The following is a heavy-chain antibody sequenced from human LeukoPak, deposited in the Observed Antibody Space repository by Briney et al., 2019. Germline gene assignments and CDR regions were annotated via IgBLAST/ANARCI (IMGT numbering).Heavy chain of an antibody. D-gene: IGHD3-10*01. CDR1: GFTFSSYA. CDR3: ARGYYGSGSYYIFLVNYMDV. V-gene: IGHV3-64*01. Sequence: GGSLRLSCAASGFTFSSYAMHWVRQAPGKGLEYVSAISSNGGSTYYANSVKGRFIISRDNSKNTLYLQMGSLRAEDMAVYYCARGYYGSGSYYIFLVNYMDVWGKGTTVTISS. CDR2: ISSNGGST. J-gene: IGHJ6*03.